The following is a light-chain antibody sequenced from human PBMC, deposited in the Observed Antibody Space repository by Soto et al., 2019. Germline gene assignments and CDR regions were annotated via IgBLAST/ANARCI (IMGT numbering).Light chain of an antibody. J-gene: IGLJ2*01. CDR1: SSDVGGYKY. CDR2: EVS. CDR3: SSYAGSNNLGV. V-gene: IGLV2-8*01. Sequence: QSALTQPPSASGSPGQSVTISCTGTSSDVGGYKYVSWYQQHPGKAPKLMIFEVSKRPSGVPDRFSGSKSGNTASLTVSGLQAEDEADYYCSSYAGSNNLGVFGGRTKLTVL.